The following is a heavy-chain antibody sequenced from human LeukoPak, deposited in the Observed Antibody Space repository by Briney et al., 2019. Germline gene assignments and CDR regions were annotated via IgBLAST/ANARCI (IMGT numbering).Heavy chain of an antibody. D-gene: IGHD6-19*01. CDR3: AKVEGYSSGWPGLDY. CDR2: ISGSGGST. Sequence: GGSLRLSCAASGFTFSSYAMSWVRQAPGKGLEWVSAISGSGGSTYYADSVKGRFTIPRDNSKNTLYLQMNSLRAEDTAVYYCAKVEGYSSGWPGLDYWGQGTLVTVSS. CDR1: GFTFSSYA. J-gene: IGHJ4*02. V-gene: IGHV3-23*01.